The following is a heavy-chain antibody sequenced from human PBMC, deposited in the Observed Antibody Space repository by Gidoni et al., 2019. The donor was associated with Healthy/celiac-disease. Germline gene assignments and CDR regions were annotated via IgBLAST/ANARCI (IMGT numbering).Heavy chain of an antibody. V-gene: IGHV3-21*01. Sequence: EVQLVESGGGLVKPGGSLRLSCAASGFTFSSYSMNRVRQAPGKGLEWVSSISSSSSYIYYADSVKGRFTISRDNAKNSLYLQMNSLRAEDTAVYYCARDRRWADIDYWGQGTLVTVSS. J-gene: IGHJ4*02. CDR3: ARDRRWADIDY. CDR1: GFTFSSYS. D-gene: IGHD4-17*01. CDR2: ISSSSSYI.